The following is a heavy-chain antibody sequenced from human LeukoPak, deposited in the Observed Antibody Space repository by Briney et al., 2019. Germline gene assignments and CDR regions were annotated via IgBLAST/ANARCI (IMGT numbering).Heavy chain of an antibody. J-gene: IGHJ4*02. CDR1: GGSISSSGYY. D-gene: IGHD6-19*01. CDR3: ARRSAPGYSSGPLDY. CDR2: IYYSGST. Sequence: PSETLSLTCTVSGGSISSSGYYWGWIRQPPGKELEWIGTIYYSGSTYYNPSLKSRVTISVDTSKNQFSLKLGSVTAADTAVYYCARRSAPGYSSGPLDYWGQGILVTVSS. V-gene: IGHV4-39*07.